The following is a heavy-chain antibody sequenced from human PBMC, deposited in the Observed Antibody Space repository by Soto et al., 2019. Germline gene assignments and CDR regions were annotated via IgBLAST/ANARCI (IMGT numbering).Heavy chain of an antibody. Sequence: RLPCTASELTIRNHAMHWVLQDTGKGLEGVAVISYDGSNKYYADSVKGRFTISRDNSKNTLYLQMNSLRAEDTAVYYCAREYFYGSGSYYNHYYYYVTAFLGNGTTV. CDR3: AREYFYGSGSYYNHYYYYVTAF. V-gene: IGHV3-30-3*01. D-gene: IGHD3-10*01. J-gene: IGHJ6*03. CDR1: ELTIRNHA. CDR2: ISYDGSNK.